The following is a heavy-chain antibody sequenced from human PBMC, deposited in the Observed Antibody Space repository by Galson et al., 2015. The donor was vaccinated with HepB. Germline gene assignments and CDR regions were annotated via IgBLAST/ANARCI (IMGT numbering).Heavy chain of an antibody. CDR3: ARGTAKAFDI. V-gene: IGHV3-7*01. Sequence: SLRLSCAASEFTFSNYWMSWVRQAPGKGLEWVANIKQDGSEKTYVDSVKGRFTMSRDNAKKSLYLQMNSLRAEDTAVYYCARGTAKAFDIWGQGTMVTVSS. CDR1: EFTFSNYW. CDR2: IKQDGSEK. J-gene: IGHJ3*02. D-gene: IGHD2-21*02.